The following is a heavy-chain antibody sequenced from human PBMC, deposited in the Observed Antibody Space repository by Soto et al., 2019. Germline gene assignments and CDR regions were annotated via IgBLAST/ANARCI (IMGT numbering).Heavy chain of an antibody. CDR2: IHHSGST. CDR1: GGSFSSNW. CDR3: TTRDYGFIRQY. J-gene: IGHJ4*02. V-gene: IGHV4-4*02. Sequence: QVQLQESGPGLVRPSGTLSLTCAVSGGSFSSNWWSWVRQPPGKGLEWIGEIHHSGSTNYNPSLNSRVTISIDKSKNQFSLNLSSVTAADTAVYFCTTRDYGFIRQYWGQGTLVTVSS. D-gene: IGHD4-17*01.